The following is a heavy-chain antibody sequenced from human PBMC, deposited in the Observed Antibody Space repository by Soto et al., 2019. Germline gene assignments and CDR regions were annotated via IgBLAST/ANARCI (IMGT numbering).Heavy chain of an antibody. D-gene: IGHD2-21*02. J-gene: IGHJ4*02. CDR2: ISGSGSTK. Sequence: GGSLRLSCEVSGFNLSGYGMHWIRQAPGQGLEWMAYISGSGSTKNYADSVKGRFTISRDNAKGSVYLQMSGLRAEDTAVYYCARLGLFDYWGRGILVTVSS. CDR3: ARLGLFDY. CDR1: GFNLSGYG. V-gene: IGHV3-11*01.